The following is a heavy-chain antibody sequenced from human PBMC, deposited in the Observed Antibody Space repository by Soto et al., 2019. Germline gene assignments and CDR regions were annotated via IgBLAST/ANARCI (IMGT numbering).Heavy chain of an antibody. Sequence: QVQLQESGPGLVRPSQTLSLTCAVSGASVKTGGYYWTWIRQHPEKGLEWIGYINYSGTTYNPSLKSRAFLSLDMSKNQFSLNLTSVTAADTAVYYCATNRGYDFYYPDSWGQGILVTVSS. V-gene: IGHV4-31*11. CDR2: INYSGTT. J-gene: IGHJ4*02. CDR1: GASVKTGGYY. CDR3: ATNRGYDFYYPDS. D-gene: IGHD3-3*01.